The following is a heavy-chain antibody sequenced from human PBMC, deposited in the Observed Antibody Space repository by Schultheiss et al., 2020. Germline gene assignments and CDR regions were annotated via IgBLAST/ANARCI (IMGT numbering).Heavy chain of an antibody. CDR2: ISPSTGST. D-gene: IGHD6-19*01. Sequence: ASVKGSCKASGYTFTSYYMHWVRQAPGQGLEWMGIISPSTGSTSYAQKFQGRVTMTRDTSTSTVYMELSSLRSEDTAVYYCAKLGYSSGWQRGGFDYWGQGTLVTVSS. V-gene: IGHV1-46*01. CDR3: AKLGYSSGWQRGGFDY. J-gene: IGHJ4*02. CDR1: GYTFTSYY.